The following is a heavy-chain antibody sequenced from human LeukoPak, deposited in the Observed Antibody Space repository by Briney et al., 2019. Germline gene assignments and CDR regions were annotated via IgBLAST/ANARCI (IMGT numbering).Heavy chain of an antibody. V-gene: IGHV3-48*03. CDR2: ISSSGSTI. CDR3: TRLSVVPAANYYYYYYMDV. CDR1: GFTFSSYE. D-gene: IGHD2-2*01. J-gene: IGHJ6*03. Sequence: PGGSLRLSCAASGFTFSSYEMNWVRQAPGKGLEWVSYISSSGSTIYYADSVKGRFTISRDNAKNSLYLQMNSLRAEDTAVYYCTRLSVVPAANYYYYYYMDVWGKGTTVTISS.